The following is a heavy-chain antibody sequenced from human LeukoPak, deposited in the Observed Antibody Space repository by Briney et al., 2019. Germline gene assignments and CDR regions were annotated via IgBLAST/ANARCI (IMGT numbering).Heavy chain of an antibody. CDR3: ARSASVAADYYFDN. V-gene: IGHV3-20*04. CDR1: GFKFDDRG. J-gene: IGHJ4*02. CDR2: LNWSGGKT. Sequence: GGSLRLSCAASGFKFDDRGMSWVRQAPGKGLEWVSGLNWSGGKTGYADSVKGRFTISRDNAKNFVVLQMNSLRVEDTAFYYCARSASVAADYYFDNWGQGALVTVSS. D-gene: IGHD6-19*01.